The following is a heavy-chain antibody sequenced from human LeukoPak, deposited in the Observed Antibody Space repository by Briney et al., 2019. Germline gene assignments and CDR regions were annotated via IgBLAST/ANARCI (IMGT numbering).Heavy chain of an antibody. CDR2: ISSSSSYI. V-gene: IGHV3-21*01. CDR1: GFTFSSYS. CDR3: ASGYYDILTGYADFDY. J-gene: IGHJ4*02. D-gene: IGHD3-9*01. Sequence: KPGGSLRLSCAASGFTFSSYSMNWVRQAPGKGLEWVSSISSSSSYIYYTDSVKGRFTISRDNAKNSLYLQMNSLRAEDTAVYYCASGYYDILTGYADFDYWGQGTLVTVSS.